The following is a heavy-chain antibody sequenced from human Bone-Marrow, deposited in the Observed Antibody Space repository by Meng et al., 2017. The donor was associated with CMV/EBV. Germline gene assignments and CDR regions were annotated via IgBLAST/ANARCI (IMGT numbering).Heavy chain of an antibody. Sequence: ASVKVSCKASGYTFTSYGISWVRQAPGQGLEWMGWISAYNGNTNYAQKLQGRVTMTTDTSTSTAYTELRSLRSDDTAVYYCARSRRLQELGYYYYGMDVWAQGTTVTVSS. J-gene: IGHJ6*02. CDR3: ARSRRLQELGYYYYGMDV. D-gene: IGHD4-11*01. V-gene: IGHV1-18*01. CDR2: ISAYNGNT. CDR1: GYTFTSYG.